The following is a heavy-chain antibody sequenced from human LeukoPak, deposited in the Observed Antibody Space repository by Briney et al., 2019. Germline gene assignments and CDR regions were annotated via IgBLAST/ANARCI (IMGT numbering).Heavy chain of an antibody. CDR2: ISGSGDTI. J-gene: IGHJ4*02. V-gene: IGHV3-48*03. CDR1: AFTFGTYE. Sequence: PGGSLRLSCEVSAFTFGTYEMNWVRQAPGKGLEWVSYISGSGDTIYYAASVRGRFTISRDNAKNSLYLQMNSLRAEDTAVYYCASVTARDYYTSGSYPPPFDSWGQGTLLTVSS. CDR3: ASVTARDYYTSGSYPPPFDS. D-gene: IGHD3-10*01.